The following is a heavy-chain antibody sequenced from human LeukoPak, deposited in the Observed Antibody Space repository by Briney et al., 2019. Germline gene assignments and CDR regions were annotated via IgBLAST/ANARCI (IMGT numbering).Heavy chain of an antibody. CDR1: GDSVSSNSAA. Sequence: SQTLSLTCAISGDSVSSNSAAWNWIRQSRSRGLEWLGRTYYRAKWYNDYAVSVKSRISFNPDTSKNQFSLQLNSVTPEDTAVYYCARERTTRGIVVIAAAIRNHWFNPWGQGTLVTVSS. CDR2: TYYRAKWYN. CDR3: ARERTTRGIVVIAAAIRNHWFNP. J-gene: IGHJ5*02. D-gene: IGHD2-2*02. V-gene: IGHV6-1*01.